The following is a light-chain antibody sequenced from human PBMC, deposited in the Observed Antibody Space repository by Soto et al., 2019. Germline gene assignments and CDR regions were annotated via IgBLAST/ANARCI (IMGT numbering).Light chain of an antibody. J-gene: IGKJ5*01. CDR3: QQYYSTLIT. CDR1: QSVLYSSNNKNY. V-gene: IGKV4-1*01. CDR2: WAS. Sequence: DSGMRKSPDSLAVSLGERATINCKSSQSVLYSSNNKNYLAWYQQKPGQPPKLLIYWASTRESGVPDRFSGSGSGTDFTLTISSLQAEDVAVYYCQQYYSTLITFGQGTRLEIK.